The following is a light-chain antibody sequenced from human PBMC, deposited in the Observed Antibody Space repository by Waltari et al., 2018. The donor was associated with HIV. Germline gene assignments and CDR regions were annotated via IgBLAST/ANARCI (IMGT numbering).Light chain of an antibody. V-gene: IGLV3-21*02. CDR3: QGWDSSTDLRV. CDR2: DDS. CDR1: NIGSKG. J-gene: IGLJ3*02. Sequence: SYVLTQPPSVSVAPGQTARITCGGNNIGSKGVHWYQKKPIQAPVLVVYDDSDRHSGIPERYSGSSSWNTATLTISRGEGGDEAGVCCQGWDSSTDLRVCGGGTKLTVL.